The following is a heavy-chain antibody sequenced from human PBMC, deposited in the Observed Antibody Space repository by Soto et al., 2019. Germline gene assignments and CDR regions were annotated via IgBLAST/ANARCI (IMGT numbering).Heavy chain of an antibody. CDR3: ARQGSAYYDFWSGYYDTYYYYYMDV. D-gene: IGHD3-3*01. CDR1: GGSISSYY. J-gene: IGHJ6*03. Sequence: SETLSLTCTVSGGSISSYYWSWIRQPPGKGLEWIGYIYYSGSTNYNPSLKSRVTISVDTSKNQFSLKLSSVTAADTAVYYCARQGSAYYDFWSGYYDTYYYYYMDVWGKGTTVTVSS. V-gene: IGHV4-59*08. CDR2: IYYSGST.